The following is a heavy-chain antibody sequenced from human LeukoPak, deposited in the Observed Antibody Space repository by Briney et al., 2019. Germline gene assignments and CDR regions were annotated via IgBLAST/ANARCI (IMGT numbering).Heavy chain of an antibody. CDR2: IYYTGST. D-gene: IGHD3-22*01. V-gene: IGHV4-59*01. CDR1: GVSISNYY. CDR3: ARFTTYYYDGSTYSSPYYFDY. Sequence: SETLSLTCTVSGVSISNYYWRWLRQPPGKGLEWIGYIYYTGSTNYNPSLKSRVTISADTSKNQFSLKLSSVTAADTAVYYCARFTTYYYDGSTYSSPYYFDYWGQGTLVTVSS. J-gene: IGHJ4*02.